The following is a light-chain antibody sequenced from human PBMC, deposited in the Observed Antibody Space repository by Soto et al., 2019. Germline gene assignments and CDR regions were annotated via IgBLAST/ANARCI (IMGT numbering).Light chain of an antibody. CDR1: QSVTNN. Sequence: EIVMTQSPATLSVSPGEGATLSCRASQSVTNNLAWYQQKPGQSPRLLIYSASTRATGIPARFSGSGSGTEFTLTISSLQSEDCAVYYCQQYNSWPKTFGPGTKVDIK. CDR3: QQYNSWPKT. V-gene: IGKV3-15*01. CDR2: SAS. J-gene: IGKJ3*01.